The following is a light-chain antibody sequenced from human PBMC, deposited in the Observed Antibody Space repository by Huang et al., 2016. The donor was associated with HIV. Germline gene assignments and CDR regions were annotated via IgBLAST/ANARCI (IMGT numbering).Light chain of an antibody. Sequence: EIVMTQSPATLSVSPGERATLSCRASQNIGDNLTWYQHKPGQAPRLLIYGASTRATGSPPRFSGSGSGTEFTLTISGLESEDFAGYYGQQFNNWPPGFTFGPGTTVDVK. CDR3: QQFNNWPPGFT. V-gene: IGKV3-15*01. J-gene: IGKJ3*01. CDR1: QNIGDN. CDR2: GAS.